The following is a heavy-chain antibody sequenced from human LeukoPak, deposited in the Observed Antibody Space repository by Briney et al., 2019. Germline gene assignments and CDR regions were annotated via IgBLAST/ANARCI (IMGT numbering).Heavy chain of an antibody. D-gene: IGHD5-24*01. V-gene: IGHV3-66*01. CDR1: GFIVSTNY. Sequence: GGSLRLSCAASGFIVSTNYMSWVRQAPGKGLEWVSVLYSGGTTYYADSVKGRFTISRDNSKNTLYLQMNSLRAEDTAVYYCAMDSSWLPLKFDYWGQGTLVTVSS. J-gene: IGHJ4*02. CDR2: LYSGGTT. CDR3: AMDSSWLPLKFDY.